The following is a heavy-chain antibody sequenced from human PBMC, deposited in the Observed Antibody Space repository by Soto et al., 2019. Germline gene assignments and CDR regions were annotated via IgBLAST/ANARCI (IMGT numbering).Heavy chain of an antibody. Sequence: GGSVRLSCAASGFRFSTYAVYWVRQAPGKGLEWVSAITDSGYTTYYADSVKGRFTISRDNSKNTVYLQMNSLSADDTAVYYCAKVALDYSSQFSYYYYYATDVSGPAPNVTLSS. CDR2: ITDSGYTT. D-gene: IGHD4-4*01. V-gene: IGHV3-23*01. CDR3: AKVALDYSSQFSYYYYYATDV. CDR1: GFRFSTYA. J-gene: IGHJ6*02.